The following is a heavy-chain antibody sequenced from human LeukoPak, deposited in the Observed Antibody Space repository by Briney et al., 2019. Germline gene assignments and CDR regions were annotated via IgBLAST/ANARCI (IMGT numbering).Heavy chain of an antibody. J-gene: IGHJ4*02. V-gene: IGHV3-7*02. CDR1: GFSFSSYS. D-gene: IGHD3-22*01. Sequence: GGSLRLSCAASGFSFSSYSMNWVRQAPGKGLVWVANIIQDGSAKNYVDSVKGRFTISRDNAKNSLYLQMNSLRAEDTAVYYCASVTSYYYNTSGDYYFDYWGQGTLVTVSS. CDR2: IIQDGSAK. CDR3: ASVTSYYYNTSGDYYFDY.